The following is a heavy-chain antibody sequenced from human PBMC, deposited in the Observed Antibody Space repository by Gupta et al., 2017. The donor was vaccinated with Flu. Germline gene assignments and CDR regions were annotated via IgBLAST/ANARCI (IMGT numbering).Heavy chain of an antibody. D-gene: IGHD1-26*01. CDR3: AKDSGAVGEREVFDY. Sequence: EVQLLESGGGLGQAGGSLLLSCAASGFTFSFYAMTWVRQAPGKGLEWVSTIAGRNANTYYADSVRGRFTISRDNSKNTLYLQMDSLRGEDTAIYYCAKDSGAVGEREVFDYWGQGTLVTVSS. CDR1: GFTFSFYA. V-gene: IGHV3-23*01. J-gene: IGHJ4*02. CDR2: IAGRNANT.